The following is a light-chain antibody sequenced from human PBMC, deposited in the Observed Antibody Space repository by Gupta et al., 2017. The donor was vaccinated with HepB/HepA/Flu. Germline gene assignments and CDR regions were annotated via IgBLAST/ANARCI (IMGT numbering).Light chain of an antibody. CDR1: SSNIGNHF. V-gene: IGLV1-44*01. Sequence: QSVLTQPPSVSGTPGQKVAISCSGGSSNIGNHFVNWYQPVPGPPPNLLIYINDRRHSGVPARFSGSKYGTSASVAISGLQAEDVAVYYCASWDATPEGGVIGGGTRLIVL. J-gene: IGLJ2*01. CDR2: IND. CDR3: ASWDATPEGGV.